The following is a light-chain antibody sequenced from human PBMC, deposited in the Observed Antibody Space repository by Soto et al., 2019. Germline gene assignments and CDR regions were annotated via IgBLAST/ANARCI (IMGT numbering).Light chain of an antibody. CDR2: GNG. V-gene: IGLV1-40*01. J-gene: IGLJ2*01. CDR3: RSYDSTLSGWVV. Sequence: QPVLTQPPSVSGAPGQRVTISCTGSSSNIGAGYDVHWYQQLPGTAPKLLISGNGNRPSGVPDRFSGSKSGTSASLAITGLQAEDEADYYCRSYDSTLSGWVVFGGGTKVTVL. CDR1: SSNIGAGYD.